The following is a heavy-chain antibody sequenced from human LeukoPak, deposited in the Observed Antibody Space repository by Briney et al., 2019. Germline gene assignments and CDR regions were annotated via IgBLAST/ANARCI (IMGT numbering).Heavy chain of an antibody. Sequence: ASVKVSCKASGYTFTSYGISWVRQAPGQGLEWMGWISAYNGNTNYAQKLQGRVTMTTDTSTSTAYMELRSLRSDDTAVYYCARSLTIFGVVIPMDVWGKGTTVTISS. CDR3: ARSLTIFGVVIPMDV. CDR2: ISAYNGNT. CDR1: GYTFTSYG. D-gene: IGHD3-3*01. V-gene: IGHV1-18*01. J-gene: IGHJ6*03.